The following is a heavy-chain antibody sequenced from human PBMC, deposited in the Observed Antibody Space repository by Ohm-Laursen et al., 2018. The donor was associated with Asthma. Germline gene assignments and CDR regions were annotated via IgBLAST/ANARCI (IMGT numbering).Heavy chain of an antibody. V-gene: IGHV3-30-3*01. J-gene: IGHJ4*02. CDR2: GGSYYDGGLK. D-gene: IGHD3-3*01. CDR1: GFTFSSYA. CDR3: ARDVMEWYLPAFDF. Sequence: SLRLSCSASGFTFSSYAMHWVRQAPGKGLEWVAVGGSYYDGGLKYYADSVNGRFTVSRDDSKNTLYLQMDSLRPDDTAVYYCARDVMEWYLPAFDFWGQGTLVTVSS.